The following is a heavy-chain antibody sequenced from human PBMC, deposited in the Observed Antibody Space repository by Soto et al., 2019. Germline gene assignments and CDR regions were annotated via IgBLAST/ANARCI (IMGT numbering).Heavy chain of an antibody. J-gene: IGHJ6*03. Sequence: ASVKVSCKASGYTFTSYGISWVRQAPGQGLEWMGWISAYNGNTNYAQKLQGRVTMTTDTSTSTAYMELRSLRSDDTAVYYFARGGYDFWSGYYLNRGAYYYYMDVWGKGTTVTVSS. CDR1: GYTFTSYG. V-gene: IGHV1-18*01. CDR3: ARGGYDFWSGYYLNRGAYYYYMDV. CDR2: ISAYNGNT. D-gene: IGHD3-3*01.